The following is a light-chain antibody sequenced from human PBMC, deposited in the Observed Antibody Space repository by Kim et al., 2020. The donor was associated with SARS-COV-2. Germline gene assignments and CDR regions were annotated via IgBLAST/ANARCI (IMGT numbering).Light chain of an antibody. CDR2: DAF. CDR1: PRVRNS. Sequence: IVLTQSPATLSLSPGERATLSCRASPRVRNSFPWYQQTPSQPPRLLIYDAFSRATGIPARFSASGSGTDFTLTISSLEPEDFAVYYCQQRGNWPLTFGQGTKVDIK. J-gene: IGKJ1*01. CDR3: QQRGNWPLT. V-gene: IGKV3-11*01.